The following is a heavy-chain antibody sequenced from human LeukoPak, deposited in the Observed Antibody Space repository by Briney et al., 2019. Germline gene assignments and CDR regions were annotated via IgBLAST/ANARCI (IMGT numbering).Heavy chain of an antibody. D-gene: IGHD6-13*01. V-gene: IGHV4-39*07. Sequence: ASETLSLTCTVSGGSISSGGYYWSWIRQPPGKGLEWIGEINHSGSTNYNPSLKSRVTISVDTSKNQFSLKLSSVTAADTAVYYCARGYSSSWYRSYYFDYWGQGTLVTVSS. CDR3: ARGYSSSWYRSYYFDY. CDR2: INHSGST. CDR1: GGSISSGGYY. J-gene: IGHJ4*02.